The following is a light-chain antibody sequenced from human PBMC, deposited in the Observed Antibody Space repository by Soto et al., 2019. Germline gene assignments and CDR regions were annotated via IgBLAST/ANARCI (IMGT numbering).Light chain of an antibody. CDR3: SSYAGSNNHVV. J-gene: IGLJ2*01. Sequence: QSALTQPPSASGSPGQSVTISCTGTSSDVGGYNYVSWYQQHPGKAPKLMIYEVSKRPSGVPDRFSGSKSGNTAYLTVSGLQDEDEADYYCSSYAGSNNHVVFGGGTKLTVL. CDR1: SSDVGGYNY. CDR2: EVS. V-gene: IGLV2-8*01.